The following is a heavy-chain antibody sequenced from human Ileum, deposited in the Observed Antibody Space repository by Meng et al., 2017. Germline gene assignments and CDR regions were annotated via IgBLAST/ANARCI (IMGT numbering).Heavy chain of an antibody. Sequence: QGQPPELGPGLVDASGTLVLPRAGSGALISRGHWWSWGRQPPGKGLGGIGEMYPSGTTNYNPSLKSRVTISMDTSKNQLSLKLSSVTAADTAVYYCARHIAVSGTRGFDSWGQGTLVTVSS. J-gene: IGHJ4*02. CDR2: MYPSGTT. V-gene: IGHV4-4*02. CDR1: GALISRGHW. D-gene: IGHD6-19*01. CDR3: ARHIAVSGTRGFDS.